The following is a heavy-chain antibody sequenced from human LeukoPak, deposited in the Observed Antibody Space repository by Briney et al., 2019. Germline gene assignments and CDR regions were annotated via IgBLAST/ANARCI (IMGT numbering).Heavy chain of an antibody. V-gene: IGHV3-30-3*01. J-gene: IGHJ4*02. CDR1: GFTFSSYA. CDR3: AREMDDSFDY. D-gene: IGHD2-2*03. Sequence: GRSLRLSCTASGFTFSSYAMHWVRQAPGKGLEWVAVISYDGSNKYYADSVKGRFTISRDNSKSTLYLQMNSLRAEDTAVYYCAREMDDSFDYWGQGTLVTVSS. CDR2: ISYDGSNK.